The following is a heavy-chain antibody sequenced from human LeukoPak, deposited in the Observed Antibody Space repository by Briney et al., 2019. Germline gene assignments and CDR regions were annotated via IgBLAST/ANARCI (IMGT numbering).Heavy chain of an antibody. V-gene: IGHV1-8*01. CDR2: MNPNSGNT. Sequence: ASXKVSCKASGYTFTAYDINWVRQATGQGLEWMGWMNPNSGNTGYAQKFQGSVTITRNTSISTAYMDFSNLRPEDTAVYYCARGKAGDSGGHRAFDIWGQGTMVTVSS. CDR1: GYTFTAYD. D-gene: IGHD2-15*01. J-gene: IGHJ3*02. CDR3: ARGKAGDSGGHRAFDI.